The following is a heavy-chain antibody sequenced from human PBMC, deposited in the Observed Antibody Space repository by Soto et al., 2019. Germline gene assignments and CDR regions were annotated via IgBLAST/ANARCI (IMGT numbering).Heavy chain of an antibody. Sequence: QITLKESGPTLVKPTQTLTLTCTFSGFSLSTSGVGVGWIRQPPGKALEWLALIYWDDDKRDSPSLKSRLTFTKDTSNNHVVLTMTTMDPVDTATYYSAHSHGSGWYQLVDYWGQGPLVTVSS. CDR1: GFSLSTSGVG. CDR3: AHSHGSGWYQLVDY. D-gene: IGHD6-19*01. V-gene: IGHV2-5*02. J-gene: IGHJ4*02. CDR2: IYWDDDK.